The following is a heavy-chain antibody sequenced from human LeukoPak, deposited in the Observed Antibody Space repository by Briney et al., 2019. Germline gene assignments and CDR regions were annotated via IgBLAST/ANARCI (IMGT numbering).Heavy chain of an antibody. CDR3: ARSPRVAVPNFDY. Sequence: SETLSLTCTVSGGSISSGGYYWSWIRQHPGKGLEWIGYIHYSGSTYYNPSLKSRVTISVDTSKNQFSLKLSSVTAADTAVYYCARSPRVAVPNFDYWGQGTLVTVSS. CDR2: IHYSGST. V-gene: IGHV4-31*03. D-gene: IGHD2-2*01. J-gene: IGHJ4*02. CDR1: GGSISSGGYY.